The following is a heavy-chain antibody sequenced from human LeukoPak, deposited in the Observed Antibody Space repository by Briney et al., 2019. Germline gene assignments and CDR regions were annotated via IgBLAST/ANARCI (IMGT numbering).Heavy chain of an antibody. V-gene: IGHV3-30*03. CDR3: GRDYYDSSGLLDY. D-gene: IGHD3-22*01. CDR1: GFTFSSYG. J-gene: IGHJ4*02. CDR2: ISYDGSNK. Sequence: GVSLRLSCTASGFTFSSYGMLCVRQAPGKALEWVAVISYDGSNKYYADSGKGRFTIARDNSQNTLYLQMNSPRAEDPAVYYCGRDYYDSSGLLDYWGQGTMVTVSS.